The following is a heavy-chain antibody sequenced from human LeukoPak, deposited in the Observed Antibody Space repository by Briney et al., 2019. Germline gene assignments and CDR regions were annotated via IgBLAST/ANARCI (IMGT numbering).Heavy chain of an antibody. J-gene: IGHJ6*03. CDR3: ARTVVGTSQFYYYMDV. CDR1: GFTFTNYA. V-gene: IGHV3-23*01. CDR2: FSGYGGDA. D-gene: IGHD1-26*01. Sequence: GGSLRLSCAASGFTFTNYALSWVRQSPGKGLEWVAGFSGYGGDAHYGDSVKGRFTISRDNAQIILYLQMNSLTAEDTAVYYCARTVVGTSQFYYYMDVWAKGTTVTVSS.